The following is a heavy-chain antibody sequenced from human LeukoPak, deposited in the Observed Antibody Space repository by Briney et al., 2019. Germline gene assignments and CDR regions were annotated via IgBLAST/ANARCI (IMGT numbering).Heavy chain of an antibody. D-gene: IGHD3-10*01. CDR2: ILYSGGT. J-gene: IGHJ3*02. CDR1: GGSISSDTYY. Sequence: SQTLSLTCTVSGGSISSDTYYWSWIRQHPGKGLECLGYILYSGGTYYNPSFKSRLTISVDTSKNQFSLKLSSVTAADTAVYYCARDNPPFGSGNDAFDIWGQGTMVTVSS. CDR3: ARDNPPFGSGNDAFDI. V-gene: IGHV4-31*03.